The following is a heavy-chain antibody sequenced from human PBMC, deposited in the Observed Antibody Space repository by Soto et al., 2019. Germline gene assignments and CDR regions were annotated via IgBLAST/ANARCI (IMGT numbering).Heavy chain of an antibody. J-gene: IGHJ5*02. CDR2: SNPNSGGT. CDR1: GYPFTGYY. D-gene: IGHD2-15*01. CDR3: AREDIVVLVAAQYLCCMDP. Sequence: GASVKVSCKASGYPFTGYYMHYVRQAPGQRPERMGWSNPNSGGTNYTQNIQARVTMTRDTSISTAYMEVSRLRSDDTAVYYCAREDIVVLVAAQYLCCMDPWGQGTLVTVSS. V-gene: IGHV1-2*02.